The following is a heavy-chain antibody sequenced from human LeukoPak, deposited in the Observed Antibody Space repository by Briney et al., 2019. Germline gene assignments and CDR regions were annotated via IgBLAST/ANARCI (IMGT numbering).Heavy chain of an antibody. J-gene: IGHJ4*02. D-gene: IGHD3-16*01. CDR1: GFTFSTYS. CDR2: ITGSSII. CDR3: ASVRGGY. Sequence: GGSLRLPCAASGFTFSTYSMNWVRQAPGKGLEWVSYITGSSIIYYSDSVKGRFTVSRDNAKNSLYLQMSSLRAEDTAVYYCASVRGGYWGQGTLVTVSS. V-gene: IGHV3-48*01.